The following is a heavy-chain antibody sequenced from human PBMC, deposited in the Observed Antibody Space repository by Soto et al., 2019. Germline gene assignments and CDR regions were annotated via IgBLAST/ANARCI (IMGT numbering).Heavy chain of an antibody. D-gene: IGHD6-25*01. CDR3: AGQTFTIAAASYGRSNWFDP. CDR2: IYFTGNT. Sequence: SETLSLTCSASGGSITSSSHFWGWVRKPPGKGLEWIGTIYFTGNTYYTPSLKSRLTMSIDTSKNEFSLRLNSVTAADTAVYYCAGQTFTIAAASYGRSNWFDPWGPGTLVTVSS. J-gene: IGHJ5*02. V-gene: IGHV4-39*01. CDR1: GGSITSSSHF.